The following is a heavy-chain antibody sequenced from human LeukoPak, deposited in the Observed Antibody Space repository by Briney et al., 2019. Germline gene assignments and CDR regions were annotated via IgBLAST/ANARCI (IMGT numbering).Heavy chain of an antibody. CDR1: GFTFSSYS. J-gene: IGHJ4*02. D-gene: IGHD6-19*01. Sequence: PGGSLRLSCAASGFTFSSYSMNWVRQAPGKELEWVSSISSSSYIYYADSVKGRFTISRDDAKNSLYLQMNSLRAEDTAVYYCAREKVAVAGFDYWGQGTLVTVSS. CDR3: AREKVAVAGFDY. V-gene: IGHV3-21*01. CDR2: ISSSSYI.